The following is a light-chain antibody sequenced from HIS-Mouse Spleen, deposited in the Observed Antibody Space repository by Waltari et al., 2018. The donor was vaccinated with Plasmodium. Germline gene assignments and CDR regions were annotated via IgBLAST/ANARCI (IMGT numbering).Light chain of an antibody. CDR2: DDS. V-gene: IGLV3-21*03. CDR3: QVWDSSSDHPDVV. J-gene: IGLJ2*01. Sequence: SYVLTQPPSVSVAPGKTARITCGGNNIGSKSVHWYQQKPGQAPVLVVYDDSDRPGGIPERDCGSNSGNTATLTISRVEAGDEADYYCQVWDSSSDHPDVVFGGGTKLTVL. CDR1: NIGSKS.